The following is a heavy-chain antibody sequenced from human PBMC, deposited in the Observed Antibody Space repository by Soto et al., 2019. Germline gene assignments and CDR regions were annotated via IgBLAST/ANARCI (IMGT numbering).Heavy chain of an antibody. J-gene: IGHJ2*01. CDR3: ARPSQSWPGGWYFDL. CDR1: GGTFSSYS. CDR2: IIPIFGTA. Sequence: QVQLVQAGAEVKKPGSSVKVSCKASGGTFSSYSINWVRQAPGQGLEWMGGIIPIFGTANYAQKFQGRATLTADESTSTAHMELSSLRNEDTAVYYCARPSQSWPGGWYFDLWGRGTLVTVSS. V-gene: IGHV1-69*01. D-gene: IGHD3-16*01.